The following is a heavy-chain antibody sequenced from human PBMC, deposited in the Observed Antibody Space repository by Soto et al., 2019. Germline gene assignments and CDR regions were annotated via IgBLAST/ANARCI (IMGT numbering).Heavy chain of an antibody. J-gene: IGHJ6*02. CDR1: GCSISSADYY. CDR2: IYYSGST. D-gene: IGHD5-12*01. V-gene: IGHV4-30-4*01. Sequence: SETLSLPCPVSGCSISSADYYWSWVRQPPGKGLEWIGYIYYSGSTFFNPSLKSRVTISKDTSRNQFSLRLNSVTAADTAVYYCARAIVVTIGGMDVWGQGTTVTVSS. CDR3: ARAIVVTIGGMDV.